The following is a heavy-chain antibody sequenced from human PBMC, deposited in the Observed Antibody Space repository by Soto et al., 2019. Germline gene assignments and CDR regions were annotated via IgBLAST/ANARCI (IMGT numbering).Heavy chain of an antibody. Sequence: GGSLRLSCSASGFTFSSYAMSWVRQAPGKGLEWVSAISGSGGSTYYADSVKGRFTISRDNSKNTLYLQMNSLRAEDTAVYYCAKDRGMIVVAWAAFDIWGQGTMVPVSS. J-gene: IGHJ3*02. V-gene: IGHV3-23*01. CDR1: GFTFSSYA. CDR3: AKDRGMIVVAWAAFDI. D-gene: IGHD3-22*01. CDR2: ISGSGGST.